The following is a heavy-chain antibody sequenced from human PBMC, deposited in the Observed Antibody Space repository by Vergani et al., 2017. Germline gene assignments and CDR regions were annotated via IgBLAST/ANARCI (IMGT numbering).Heavy chain of an antibody. D-gene: IGHD3-22*01. CDR3: AGPQGTSAYYYGGFDY. V-gene: IGHV3-23*04. CDR2: LSASDRRT. Sequence: EVQLVESGGGLVKPGGSLRLSCAASGFTFSDFSMSWVRQAPGKGLEWVSTLSASDRRTHYADSVKGRFTISRDNSKNTLSLQMNSLTAEDTAIYYCAGPQGTSAYYYGGFDYWGQGILVTVSS. J-gene: IGHJ4*02. CDR1: GFTFSDFS.